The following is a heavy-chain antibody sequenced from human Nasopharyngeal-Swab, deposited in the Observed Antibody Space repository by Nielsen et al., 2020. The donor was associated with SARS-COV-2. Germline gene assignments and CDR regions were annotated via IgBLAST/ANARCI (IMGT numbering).Heavy chain of an antibody. CDR2: ISGSGGST. V-gene: IGHV3-23*01. D-gene: IGHD6-13*01. Sequence: VRQAPGKGLEWVSAISGSGGSTYYADSVKGRFTISRDNAKNSLYLQMNSLRAEDTAVYYCASFSSSWPNFDYWGQGTLVTVSS. CDR3: ASFSSSWPNFDY. J-gene: IGHJ4*02.